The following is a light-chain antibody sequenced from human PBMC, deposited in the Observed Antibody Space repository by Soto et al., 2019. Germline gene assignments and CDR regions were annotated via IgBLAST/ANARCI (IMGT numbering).Light chain of an antibody. CDR3: QQYNNWPRT. CDR1: QSVTSN. CDR2: GAS. Sequence: EIVMTQSPATLSVSPGERATLSCRASQSVTSNLAWYQQKAGQAPRLLIYGASTRATGIPARFSGSGSGTEFTLTISSLQSEDFGVYYCQQYNNWPRTFGQGTKVEIK. J-gene: IGKJ1*01. V-gene: IGKV3-15*01.